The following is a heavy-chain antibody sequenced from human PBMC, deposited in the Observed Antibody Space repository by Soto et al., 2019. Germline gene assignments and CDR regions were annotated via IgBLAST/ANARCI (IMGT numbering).Heavy chain of an antibody. CDR2: IFYTGTA. V-gene: IGHV4-31*03. D-gene: IGHD2-15*01. Sequence: QVQLQESGPGLVKPSQTLSLTCTVSGGSINTGGYYWGWIRHLPGEGLEWIGHIFYTGTAYYNQSLRSRVTVSIETSANQCSQQMYSVTAADTAMYYCARSIDDTPDTFCNWFDPWGQGILVTVS. J-gene: IGHJ5*02. CDR1: GGSINTGGYY. CDR3: ARSIDDTPDTFCNWFDP.